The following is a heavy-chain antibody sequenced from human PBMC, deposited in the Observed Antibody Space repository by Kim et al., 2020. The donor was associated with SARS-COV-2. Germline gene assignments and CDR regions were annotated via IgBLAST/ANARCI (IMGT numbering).Heavy chain of an antibody. D-gene: IGHD5-18*01. Sequence: GGSLRLSCAASGFTVSSNYMSWVRQAPGKGLEWVSVIYSGGSTYYADSVKGRFTISRHNSKNTLYLQMNSLRAEDTAVYYCARGFGYSYGSLGYYFDYWGQGTLVTVSS. CDR2: IYSGGST. CDR3: ARGFGYSYGSLGYYFDY. CDR1: GFTVSSNY. V-gene: IGHV3-53*04. J-gene: IGHJ4*02.